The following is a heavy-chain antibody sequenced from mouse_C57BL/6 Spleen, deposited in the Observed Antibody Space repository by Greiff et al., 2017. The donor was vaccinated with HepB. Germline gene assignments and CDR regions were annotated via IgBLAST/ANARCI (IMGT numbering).Heavy chain of an antibody. Sequence: QVLLMQSGAELARPGASVKLSCKASGYTFTSYGISWVKQRPGQGLEWIGEIYPRSGNTYYNEKFKGKATLTADKSSSTAYMELRSLTSEDSAVYFCAPRWDDGYWFAYWGPGTLVTVSA. J-gene: IGHJ3*01. CDR1: GYTFTSYG. CDR3: APRWDDGYWFAY. V-gene: IGHV1-81*01. D-gene: IGHD2-3*01. CDR2: IYPRSGNT.